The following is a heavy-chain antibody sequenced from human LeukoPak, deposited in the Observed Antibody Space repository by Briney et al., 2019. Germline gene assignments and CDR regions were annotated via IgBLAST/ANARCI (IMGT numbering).Heavy chain of an antibody. Sequence: GGSLRLSCAASGFTFSSYSMNWVRQAPVKGLEWVSSISSSSSYIYYADSVKGRFTISRDNAKNTLYLQMNSLRAEDTAVYYCARASSSCYHAWGQGTLVTVSS. V-gene: IGHV3-21*01. CDR2: ISSSSSYI. CDR1: GFTFSSYS. CDR3: ARASSSCYHA. D-gene: IGHD2-2*01. J-gene: IGHJ4*02.